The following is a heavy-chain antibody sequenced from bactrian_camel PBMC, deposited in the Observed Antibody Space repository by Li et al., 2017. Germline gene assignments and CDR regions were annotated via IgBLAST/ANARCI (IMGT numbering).Heavy chain of an antibody. CDR1: GFTFSSYW. V-gene: IGHV3S1*01. Sequence: HVQLVESGGGLVQPGGSLRLSCAASGFTFSSYWMYWARQAPGKGLEWVSTIGTGGGTTYYTYSVKGRFTVSRDNAKNTVYLQMNSLKPEDTAVYYCVTSFGRSAGGYEWKYWGQGTQVTVS. D-gene: IGHD7*01. CDR2: IGTGGGTT. CDR3: VTSFGRSAGGYEWKY. J-gene: IGHJ4*01.